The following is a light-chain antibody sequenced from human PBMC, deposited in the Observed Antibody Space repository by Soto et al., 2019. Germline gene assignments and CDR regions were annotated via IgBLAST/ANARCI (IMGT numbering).Light chain of an antibody. V-gene: IGLV7-46*01. Sequence: QAVVTQESSLTVSPGGTVTVTCGSSTGAVTSGHWPYWFQQRPGQAPRTLIYDTNIKHSWTPGRFSGSLLGGKAALTLSGAQPEDEADFYCCLPPGGVVGFGGGTKLTVL. CDR1: TGAVTSGHW. CDR2: DTN. J-gene: IGLJ2*01. CDR3: CLPPGGVVG.